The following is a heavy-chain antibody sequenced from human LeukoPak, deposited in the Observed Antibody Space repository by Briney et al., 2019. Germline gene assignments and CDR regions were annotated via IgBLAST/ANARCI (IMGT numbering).Heavy chain of an antibody. CDR3: ASISGWMSGAFDI. J-gene: IGHJ3*02. CDR2: ISSSSSII. D-gene: IGHD6-19*01. CDR1: GFTFSSYS. V-gene: IGHV3-48*01. Sequence: PGGSLRLSCAASGFTFSSYSMNWVRQAPGKGLEWVSYISSSSSIIYYADSVKGRFTISRDNAKNSLYLQMNSLRAEDTAVYYCASISGWMSGAFDIWGQGTMVTVSS.